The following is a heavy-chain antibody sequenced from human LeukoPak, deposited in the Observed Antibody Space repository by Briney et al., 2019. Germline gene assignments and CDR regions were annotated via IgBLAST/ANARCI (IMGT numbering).Heavy chain of an antibody. CDR1: GGSISSYY. CDR2: IYYSGST. V-gene: IGHV4-59*08. CDR3: ARQYCSGGSCYSTLIGN. Sequence: SETLSLTCTVSGGSISSYYWSWIRQPPGKGLEWIGYIYYSGSTNYNPSLKSRVTISVDTSKNQFSLKLSSVTAADTAVYYCARQYCSGGSCYSTLIGNWGQGTLVTVSS. D-gene: IGHD2-15*01. J-gene: IGHJ4*02.